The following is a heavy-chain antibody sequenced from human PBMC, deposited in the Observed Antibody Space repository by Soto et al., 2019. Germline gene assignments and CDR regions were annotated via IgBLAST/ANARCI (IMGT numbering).Heavy chain of an antibody. J-gene: IGHJ4*02. CDR2: INPNSGDT. Sequence: AAVKVSCKSSGYIFTDYYMHWVRQAPGQGLEWMGWINPNSGDTNYTQKFQGWVTMTRDTSISTAYMELSRLRSDDTAVYYCATSRISIAVAGETEYYFDYWGQGTPGTVSS. V-gene: IGHV1-2*04. D-gene: IGHD6-13*01. CDR3: ATSRISIAVAGETEYYFDY. CDR1: GYIFTDYY.